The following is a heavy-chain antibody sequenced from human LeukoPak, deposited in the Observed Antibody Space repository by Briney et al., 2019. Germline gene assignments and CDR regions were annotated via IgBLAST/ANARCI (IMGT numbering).Heavy chain of an antibody. CDR2: IYYSGNI. V-gene: IGHV4-39*07. J-gene: IGHJ4*02. D-gene: IGHD3-10*01. Sequence: SETLSLTCSVSGDSISSSNYYWGWLRQPPGKGLEWIGSIYYSGNIYKNPSLKSRVTISVDTSKNQFSLKLSSVTAADTAIYYCARDAKYYFGSRTYFFFEYWGQGTLLTVSS. CDR1: GDSISSSNYY. CDR3: ARDAKYYFGSRTYFFFEY.